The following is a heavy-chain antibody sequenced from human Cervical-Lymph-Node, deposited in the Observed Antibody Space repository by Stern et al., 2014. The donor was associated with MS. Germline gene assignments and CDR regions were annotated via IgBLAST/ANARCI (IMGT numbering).Heavy chain of an antibody. Sequence: MQLVESGPRQVKTAETLSLTCSVSRGSISTYYWSWIRQPAGKGLEWIGRVPTTGNTGSTPSRKNRVTMSVDPSKNRFSLQLKSVTAADTAMYFCARDGSWSPLDYWGQGILVTVS. J-gene: IGHJ4*02. CDR3: ARDGSWSPLDY. CDR1: RGSISTYY. CDR2: VPTTGNT. D-gene: IGHD6-13*01. V-gene: IGHV4-4*07.